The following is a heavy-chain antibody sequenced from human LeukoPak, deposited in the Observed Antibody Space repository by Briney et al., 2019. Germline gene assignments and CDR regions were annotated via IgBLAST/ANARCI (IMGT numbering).Heavy chain of an antibody. CDR1: GFSLSTSGVG. D-gene: IGHD2-2*01. V-gene: IGHV2-5*02. J-gene: IGHJ4*02. CDR3: AHIRDDCSSTNCYAGIDY. CDR2: IYWDDTK. Sequence: GSGPTLVKPTQTLTLTCTFSGFSLSTSGVGVGWIRQPPGKALEWLALIYWDDTKRYSPSLKSRLTITKDTSKNQVVLTMTNMDPVDTATYYCAHIRDDCSSTNCYAGIDYWGQGILVTVSS.